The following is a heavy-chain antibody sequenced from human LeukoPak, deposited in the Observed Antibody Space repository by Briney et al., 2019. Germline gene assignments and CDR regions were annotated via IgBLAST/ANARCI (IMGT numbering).Heavy chain of an antibody. Sequence: SETLSLTCTVSGGSINNYYWSWIRQPPGKGLEWIGYIYYSGSTNHNPSLKSRVTISVDTSKNQFSLKLSSVTAADTAVYYCARGSSGWYSGDNWFDPWGQGTLVTVSS. V-gene: IGHV4-59*01. CDR2: IYYSGST. CDR1: GGSINNYY. D-gene: IGHD6-19*01. J-gene: IGHJ5*02. CDR3: ARGSSGWYSGDNWFDP.